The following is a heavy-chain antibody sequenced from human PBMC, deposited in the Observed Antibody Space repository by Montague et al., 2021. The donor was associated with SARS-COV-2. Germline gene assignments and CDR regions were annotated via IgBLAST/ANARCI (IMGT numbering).Heavy chain of an antibody. Sequence: SLRLSCAASGFTFSSYAMSWVRQAPGKGLEWVSVISGSGSSTYYADSVKGRSTISRDNSKNTLYLQMNSLRAEDTAVYYCAKGPSSMIVVVIGSYFDYWGQGTLVTVSS. D-gene: IGHD3-22*01. CDR2: ISGSGSST. CDR1: GFTFSSYA. CDR3: AKGPSSMIVVVIGSYFDY. J-gene: IGHJ4*02. V-gene: IGHV3-23*01.